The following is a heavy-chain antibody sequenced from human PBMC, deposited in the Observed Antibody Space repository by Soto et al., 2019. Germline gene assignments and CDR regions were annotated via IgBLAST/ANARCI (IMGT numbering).Heavy chain of an antibody. V-gene: IGHV4-31*03. Sequence: PSETLSLTCTVSGGSISSGGYYWSWIRQHPGKGLEWIGYIYYSGSTYYNPSLKSRVTISVDTSKNQFSLKLSSVTAADTAVYYCARDAARDGYNEFDYWGQGTMVTVYS. CDR1: GGSISSGGYY. J-gene: IGHJ4*02. D-gene: IGHD5-12*01. CDR3: ARDAARDGYNEFDY. CDR2: IYYSGST.